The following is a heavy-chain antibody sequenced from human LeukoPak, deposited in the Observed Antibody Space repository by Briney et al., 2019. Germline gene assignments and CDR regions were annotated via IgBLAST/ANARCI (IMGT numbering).Heavy chain of an antibody. Sequence: GASVKVSCKASGYTFTRYGISWVRQAPGQGLEWMGWISAYNGNTNYAQKLQGRVTMTTDTSTSTAYMELRSLRSDDTAVYYCARPDTTGYSRAGNGFDYWGQGTLVTVSS. CDR2: ISAYNGNT. V-gene: IGHV1-18*01. D-gene: IGHD6-13*01. CDR3: ARPDTTGYSRAGNGFDY. CDR1: GYTFTRYG. J-gene: IGHJ4*02.